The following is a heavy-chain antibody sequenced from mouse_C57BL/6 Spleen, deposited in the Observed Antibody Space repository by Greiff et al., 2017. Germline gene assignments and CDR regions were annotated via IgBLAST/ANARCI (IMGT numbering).Heavy chain of an antibody. CDR3: AREGVDFDV. CDR1: GFTFSDYY. V-gene: IGHV5-16*01. D-gene: IGHD1-1*01. CDR2: INYDGSST. J-gene: IGHJ1*03. Sequence: EVKLVESEGGLVQPGSSMKLSCTASGFTFSDYYMAWVRQVPEKGLEWVANINYDGSSTYYLDSLKSRFIISRDNAKNILYLQMSSLKSEDTATYYCAREGVDFDVWGTGTTVTVSS.